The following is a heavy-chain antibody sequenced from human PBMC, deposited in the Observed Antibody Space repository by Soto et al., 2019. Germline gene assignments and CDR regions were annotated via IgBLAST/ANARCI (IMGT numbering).Heavy chain of an antibody. CDR1: GYTFTGYA. V-gene: IGHV1-3*01. CDR3: ARGYCSSTSCQYYFDF. D-gene: IGHD2-2*01. Sequence: ASVKVSCKASGYTFTGYAIHWVRQAPGQRLEWMGWINGGNGDTKYSQKLQGRVTITRDTSASTAYMELTSLGSEDTAVYHCARGYCSSTSCQYYFDFWGQGTPVTAPQ. CDR2: INGGNGDT. J-gene: IGHJ4*02.